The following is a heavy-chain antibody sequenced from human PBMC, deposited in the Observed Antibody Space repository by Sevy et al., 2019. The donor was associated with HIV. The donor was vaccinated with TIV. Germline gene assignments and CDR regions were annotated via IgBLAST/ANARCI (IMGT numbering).Heavy chain of an antibody. CDR1: GGSFSGYY. CDR3: ARHCTGTSCSHTFDI. CDR2: INHSGST. Sequence: SETLSLTCAVYGGSFSGYYWSWIRQPPGKGLEWIGEINHSGSTNYNPSLKSRVTISVDTSKNQFSLKLSSVTAADTAVYYCARHCTGTSCSHTFDIWGQGTMVTVSS. D-gene: IGHD2-2*01. J-gene: IGHJ3*02. V-gene: IGHV4-34*01.